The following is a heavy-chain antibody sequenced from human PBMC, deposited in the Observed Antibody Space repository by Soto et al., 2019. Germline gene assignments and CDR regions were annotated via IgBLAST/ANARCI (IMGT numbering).Heavy chain of an antibody. CDR3: ARDGGGYCSGGSCYSDNWFDP. D-gene: IGHD2-15*01. V-gene: IGHV1-69*13. J-gene: IGHJ5*02. CDR2: IIPIFGTA. CDR1: GGTFSSYA. Sequence: ASVKVSCKASGGTFSSYAISWVRQAPGQGLEWMGGIIPIFGTANYAQKFQGRVTITADESTSTAYMELSSLRSEDTAVYYCARDGGGYCSGGSCYSDNWFDPWGQGTLVTVSS.